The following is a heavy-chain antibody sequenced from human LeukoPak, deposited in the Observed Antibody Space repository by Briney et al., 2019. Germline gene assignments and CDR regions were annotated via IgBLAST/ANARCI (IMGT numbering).Heavy chain of an antibody. V-gene: IGHV3-21*01. D-gene: IGHD2-15*01. CDR1: GFTFNTHT. CDR2: ICRSSSSI. Sequence: GGSLRLSCAASGFTFNTHTMNWVRQAPGKGLVCVSSICRSSSSIYYADSVKGRFTVSRDNARNSLYLQINSLRAEDTGVYYCVRIHNPAGFPQCLDRWGRGTILTLCS. J-gene: IGHJ5*02. CDR3: VRIHNPAGFPQCLDR.